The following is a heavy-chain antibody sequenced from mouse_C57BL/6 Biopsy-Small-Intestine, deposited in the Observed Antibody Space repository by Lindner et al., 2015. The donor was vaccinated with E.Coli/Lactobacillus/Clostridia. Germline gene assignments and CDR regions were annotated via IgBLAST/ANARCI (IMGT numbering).Heavy chain of an antibody. CDR1: GYTFTSYV. V-gene: IGHV1-14*01. D-gene: IGHD2-1*01. J-gene: IGHJ4*01. CDR3: ARSGNYVRAAMDY. Sequence: VQLQESGPELVKPGASVKMSCKASGYTFTSYVMHWVKQKPGQGLEWIGYINPFSDGPKYNEKFKGKATLTSDKSSSTAYMELSSLTSEDSAVYFCARSGNYVRAAMDYWGQGTSVTVSS. CDR2: INPFSDGP.